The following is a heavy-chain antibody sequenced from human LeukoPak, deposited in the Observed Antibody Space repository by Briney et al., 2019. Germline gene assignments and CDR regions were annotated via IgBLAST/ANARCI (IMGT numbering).Heavy chain of an antibody. J-gene: IGHJ5*02. V-gene: IGHV1-24*01. Sequence: ASVKVSCKVSGYTLTELSMHWVRQAPGKGLEWMGGFDPEDGETIYAQKFQGRVTMTEDTSTDTAYMELSSLRSEDTAVYYCATDLGDYSNPLNWFDPWGQGTLVTVSS. CDR3: ATDLGDYSNPLNWFDP. CDR2: FDPEDGET. CDR1: GYTLTELS. D-gene: IGHD4-11*01.